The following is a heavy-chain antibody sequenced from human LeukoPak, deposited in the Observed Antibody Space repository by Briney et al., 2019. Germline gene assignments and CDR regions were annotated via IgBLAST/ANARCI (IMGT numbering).Heavy chain of an antibody. CDR2: ISSSSSYI. Sequence: PGGSPRLSCAASGFTFSSYSMNWVRQAPGKGLEWVSSISSSSSYIYYADSVKGRFTISRDNAKNSLYLQMNSLRAEDTAVYYCARGSPSYGDYLIDYWGQGTLVTVSS. J-gene: IGHJ4*02. CDR1: GFTFSSYS. V-gene: IGHV3-21*01. CDR3: ARGSPSYGDYLIDY. D-gene: IGHD4-17*01.